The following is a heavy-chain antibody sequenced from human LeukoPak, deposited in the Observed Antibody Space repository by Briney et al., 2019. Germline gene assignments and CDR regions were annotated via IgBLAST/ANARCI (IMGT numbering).Heavy chain of an antibody. D-gene: IGHD4-17*01. J-gene: IGHJ4*02. CDR2: IYDSGST. V-gene: IGHV4-39*01. Sequence: SETLSLTCTVSGGSIRSSYYYWGWIRQPPGKGLEWIGSIYDSGSTYYNPSLKSRVTISVDTSKNQFSLKLSSVTAADTAVYYCARLEFTVTSSIDYWGQGTLVTVSS. CDR1: GGSIRSSYYY. CDR3: ARLEFTVTSSIDY.